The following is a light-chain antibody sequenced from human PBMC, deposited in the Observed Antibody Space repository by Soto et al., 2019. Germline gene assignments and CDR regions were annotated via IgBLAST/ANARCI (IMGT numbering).Light chain of an antibody. CDR2: DAS. J-gene: IGKJ3*01. CDR1: QSVSTS. V-gene: IGKV3-11*01. Sequence: EIVLTQSPATLSLSPGERATLSCRASQSVSTSLNWYQQKPGQAPRLLIYDASNRATGIPARFSGSGSGTDFTLTISSLEPEDFAVYYCQQYGSSPRFTFGPGTKVDIK. CDR3: QQYGSSPRFT.